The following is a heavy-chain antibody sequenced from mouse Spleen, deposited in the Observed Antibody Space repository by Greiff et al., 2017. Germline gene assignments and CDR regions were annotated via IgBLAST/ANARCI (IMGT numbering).Heavy chain of an antibody. D-gene: IGHD1-1*01. CDR1: GYTFTSYW. V-gene: IGHV1-50*01. J-gene: IGHJ2*01. CDR2: IDPSDSDT. Sequence: QVQLQQPGAELVKPGASVKLSCKASGYTFTSYWMQWVKQRPGQGLEWIGEIDPSDSDTNYNQKFKGKATLTVDTSSSTAYMQLSSLTSEDSAVYYGARRGGSRSEDYWGQGTTLTVSS. CDR3: ARRGGSRSEDY.